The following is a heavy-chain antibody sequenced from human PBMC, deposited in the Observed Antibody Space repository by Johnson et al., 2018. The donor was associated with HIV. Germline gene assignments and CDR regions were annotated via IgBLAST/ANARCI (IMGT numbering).Heavy chain of an antibody. CDR3: AKDIDCSGGSCSDI. V-gene: IGHV3-30-3*01. D-gene: IGHD2-15*01. CDR1: GFTFSSYA. Sequence: QVQLVESGGGLVQPGRSLRLSCVASGFTFSSYAMHWVRQAPGKGLEWVAHVGHDGGIYPYAESVKGRFTVYRDNSNNTLYLQMNSLRAEDTALYYCAKDIDCSGGSCSDIWGQGTMVTVSS. J-gene: IGHJ3*02. CDR2: VGHDGGIY.